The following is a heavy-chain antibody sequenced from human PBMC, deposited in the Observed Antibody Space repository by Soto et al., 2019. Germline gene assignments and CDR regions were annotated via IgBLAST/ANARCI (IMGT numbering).Heavy chain of an antibody. Sequence: EVQLVESGGGLVQPGGSLRLSCAASGFTFSRYEMNWVRQAPGKGLQWLSYISGNGTTIYYADSVKGRFTISRDNAKNSLYLQMNSLRAADTALYYCVRDCRRFLEWPSKGDFYFGMDVWGQGTTVTVSS. J-gene: IGHJ6*02. D-gene: IGHD3-3*01. CDR1: GFTFSRYE. CDR3: VRDCRRFLEWPSKGDFYFGMDV. V-gene: IGHV3-48*03. CDR2: ISGNGTTI.